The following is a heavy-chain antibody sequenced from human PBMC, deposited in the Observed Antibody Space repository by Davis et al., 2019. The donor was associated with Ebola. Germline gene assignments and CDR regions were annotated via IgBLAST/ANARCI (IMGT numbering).Heavy chain of an antibody. CDR3: ARKSYYYDSSGYHRGAFDI. Sequence: MPSETLSLTCSVSGASISSYYWTWIRQPPGKGLEWIGHIHYSGSTHYNPSLKSRVTISVDTSKNQFSLKLSSVTAADTAVYYCARKSYYYDSSGYHRGAFDIWGQGTTVTVSS. D-gene: IGHD3-22*01. CDR2: IHYSGST. V-gene: IGHV4-59*01. J-gene: IGHJ3*02. CDR1: GASISSYY.